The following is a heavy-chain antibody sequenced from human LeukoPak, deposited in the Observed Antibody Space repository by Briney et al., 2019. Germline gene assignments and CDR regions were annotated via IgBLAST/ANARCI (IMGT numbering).Heavy chain of an antibody. J-gene: IGHJ4*02. CDR2: ISGSGSST. CDR3: ARARSYGHPPDY. D-gene: IGHD4-17*01. CDR1: GFTFSNYA. Sequence: GGSLRLSCAVSGFTFSNYAMTWVRQAPGKGLEWVSVISGSGSSTYYADSVKGRLTISRDNSKNRLYLQMNSLRSEDTAVYYCARARSYGHPPDYWGQGTLVTVSS. V-gene: IGHV3-23*01.